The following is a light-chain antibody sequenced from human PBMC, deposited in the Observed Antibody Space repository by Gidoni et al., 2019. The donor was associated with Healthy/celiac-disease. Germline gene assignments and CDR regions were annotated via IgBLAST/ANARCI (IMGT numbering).Light chain of an antibody. CDR3: QQRSNWPPGIT. J-gene: IGKJ4*01. Sequence: EIVLTQSPATLSLSPGERATLSCRASQSVSSYLAWYQQKPGQAPRLLIYDASNRATGIPARFSGSGSGTDFTLTISSLEPEDFAVYYCQQRSNWPPGITFXGXTKVEIK. CDR2: DAS. CDR1: QSVSSY. V-gene: IGKV3-11*01.